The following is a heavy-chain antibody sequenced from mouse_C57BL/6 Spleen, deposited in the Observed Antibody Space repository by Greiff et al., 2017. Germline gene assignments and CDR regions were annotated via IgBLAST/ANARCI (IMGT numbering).Heavy chain of an antibody. V-gene: IGHV1-18*01. J-gene: IGHJ4*01. CDR2: INPNNGGT. Sequence: VQLQQSGPELVKPGASVKIPCKASGYTFTDYNMDWVKQSHGKSLEWIGDINPNNGGTIYNQKFKGKATLTVDKSSSTAYMELRSLTSEDTAVYYCATMVTTDSPYYAMDYRGQGTSVTVFS. D-gene: IGHD2-2*01. CDR1: GYTFTDYN. CDR3: ATMVTTDSPYYAMDY.